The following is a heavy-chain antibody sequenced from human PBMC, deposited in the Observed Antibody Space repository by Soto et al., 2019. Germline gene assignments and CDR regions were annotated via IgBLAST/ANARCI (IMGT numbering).Heavy chain of an antibody. Sequence: QVQLVESGGGVVQPGRSLRLSCAASGFTFSSYGMNWVRQAPGKGLEWVAVISYDGSNKYYADSVKGRFTISRDNSKNTRYLQMNTLRAEDTAVYYCANGRPCVGSCYFFDYWGQGTLVTVSS. CDR3: ANGRPCVGSCYFFDY. J-gene: IGHJ4*02. D-gene: IGHD2-15*01. CDR1: GFTFSSYG. V-gene: IGHV3-30*18. CDR2: ISYDGSNK.